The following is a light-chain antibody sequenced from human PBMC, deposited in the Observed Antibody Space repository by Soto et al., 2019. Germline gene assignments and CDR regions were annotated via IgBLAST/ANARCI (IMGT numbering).Light chain of an antibody. CDR2: AAS. V-gene: IGKV1-39*01. Sequence: EVSRSASAMFAYVGDTVTITCCASQSISSFLNWYQQKPGKSPKLLIYAASSLQSGVPSRFSGSGSGTDFTLTISMLQPEDFAPYYCQQSYSTPITFGQGTRLE. CDR1: QSISSF. J-gene: IGKJ5*01. CDR3: QQSYSTPIT.